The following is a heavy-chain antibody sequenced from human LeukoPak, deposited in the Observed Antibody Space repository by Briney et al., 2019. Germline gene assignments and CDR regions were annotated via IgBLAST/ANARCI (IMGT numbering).Heavy chain of an antibody. J-gene: IGHJ6*02. Sequence: SVKVSCKASGSTFSSYAISWVRQAPGQGLQWMGGIISIFGTTNYAQKFQGRVTITADESTNTAYMELSSLTSEDTAVYYCARVPHSNSGMDVWGQGNTVTVSS. CDR3: ARVPHSNSGMDV. V-gene: IGHV1-69*01. CDR1: GSTFSSYA. CDR2: IISIFGTT. D-gene: IGHD2-15*01.